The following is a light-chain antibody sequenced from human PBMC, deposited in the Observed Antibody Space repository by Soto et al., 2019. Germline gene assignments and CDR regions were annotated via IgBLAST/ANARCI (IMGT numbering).Light chain of an antibody. V-gene: IGKV3-20*01. CDR1: QSVGSTY. J-gene: IGKJ2*01. CDR3: QLHGRSRRYT. Sequence: EIVLTQSPGTLSLSPGERATLSCRASQSVGSTYLAWYQQKPGQAPRLLIYGASSGATGIPDRFSGSGSGTDFTLTISRLEPEDFAVYYCQLHGRSRRYTFGQGTKLEIK. CDR2: GAS.